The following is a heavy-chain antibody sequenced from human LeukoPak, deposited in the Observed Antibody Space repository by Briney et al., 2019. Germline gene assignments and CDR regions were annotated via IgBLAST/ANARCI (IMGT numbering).Heavy chain of an antibody. Sequence: PSETLSLTCTVSGGSLSSYYWSWIRQAPGKELEWIAYIYYTGTTNYNPSLKSRVTISLDTSKNQFSLILTSVTAADTAVYYCASGPHFDHWGQGILVTVSS. CDR2: IYYTGTT. CDR3: ASGPHFDH. V-gene: IGHV4-59*01. J-gene: IGHJ4*02. CDR1: GGSLSSYY.